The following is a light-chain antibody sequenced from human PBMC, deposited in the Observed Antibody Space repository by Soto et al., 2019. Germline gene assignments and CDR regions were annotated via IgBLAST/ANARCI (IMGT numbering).Light chain of an antibody. J-gene: IGKJ1*01. V-gene: IGKV3-11*01. CDR1: QSVTNF. CDR3: QQRYRWPET. CDR2: NAS. Sequence: EIVLTQSPGTLSLSPGERATPSCRASQSVTNFLAWYQQKPGQSPSPLIYNASHRATGIPARFSGSGSGTDFTLTISSLEPEDFAVYYCQQRYRWPETFGQGTKVDIK.